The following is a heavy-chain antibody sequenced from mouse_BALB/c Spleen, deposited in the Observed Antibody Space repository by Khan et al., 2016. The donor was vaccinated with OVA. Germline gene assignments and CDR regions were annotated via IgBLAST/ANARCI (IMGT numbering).Heavy chain of an antibody. V-gene: IGHV3-2*02. CDR1: GYSITSGYA. CDR3: ARGNYYGYYFDY. D-gene: IGHD1-1*01. Sequence: EVQLQESGPGLVKPSQSLSLTCTVTGYSITSGYAWNWIRQFPGNKLEWMGYTSYSGVNSYTPYLKSRISITRDTSKNQFFLQLNSVTTEDTATYCCARGNYYGYYFDYWGQGTTLTVSS. CDR2: TSYSGVN. J-gene: IGHJ2*01.